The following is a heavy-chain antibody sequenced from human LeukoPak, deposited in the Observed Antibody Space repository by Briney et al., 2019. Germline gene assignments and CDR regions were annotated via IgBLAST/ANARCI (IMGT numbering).Heavy chain of an antibody. Sequence: GASVKVSCKASGYTFTGYGISWVRQAPGQGLEWMGWISAYNGNTNYAQKLQGRVTMTTDTSTSTAYMELRSLRSDDTAVYYCATSLGPYSNTKLYYYYGMDVWGQGTTVTVSS. V-gene: IGHV1-18*01. CDR1: GYTFTGYG. D-gene: IGHD4-11*01. CDR3: ATSLGPYSNTKLYYYYGMDV. J-gene: IGHJ6*02. CDR2: ISAYNGNT.